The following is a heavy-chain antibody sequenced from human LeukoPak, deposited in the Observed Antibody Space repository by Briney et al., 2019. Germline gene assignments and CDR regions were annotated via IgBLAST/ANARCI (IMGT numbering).Heavy chain of an antibody. Sequence: SGPTLVNPTQTLTLTCTFSGFSLGTSGVGVGWIRQPPGKALEWLALIYWNDDKRYSPSLKSRLTITKNTSKNQVVLTMTNMDPVDTATYYCAHRDSSSWYEGPVDYWGQGTLVTVSS. CDR2: IYWNDDK. V-gene: IGHV2-5*01. J-gene: IGHJ4*02. D-gene: IGHD6-13*01. CDR3: AHRDSSSWYEGPVDY. CDR1: GFSLGTSGVG.